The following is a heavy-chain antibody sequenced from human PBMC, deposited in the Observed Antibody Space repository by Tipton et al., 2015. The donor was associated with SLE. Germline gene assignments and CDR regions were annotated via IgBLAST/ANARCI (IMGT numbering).Heavy chain of an antibody. V-gene: IGHV1-69*06. CDR2: IIPIFGTV. CDR1: GDTLSRHG. J-gene: IGHJ5*02. Sequence: QLVQSGAEVKKTGSSVKVSCKVSGDTLSRHGITWVRQAPGQGLEWMGGIIPIFGTVHYAPKFQGRVTITADKSTTTVYMEMTYLRFEDTAVYYCARAERYSSTWYDWFDPWGQGTLVTVSP. D-gene: IGHD6-13*01. CDR3: ARAERYSSTWYDWFDP.